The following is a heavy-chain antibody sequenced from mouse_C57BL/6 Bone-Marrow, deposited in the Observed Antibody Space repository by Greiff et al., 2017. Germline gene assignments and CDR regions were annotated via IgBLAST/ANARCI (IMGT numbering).Heavy chain of an antibody. Sequence: QVQLQQPGAELVMPGASVKLSCKASGFTFTSYWMHWVKQRPGQGLEWIGEIDPSDSFTNYNQKFKGKSTLTVDKSTSTAYMQLSSLTSEDSAVYYYARSCFCAMDYWGQGTSVTVSS. CDR3: ARSCFCAMDY. CDR2: IDPSDSFT. J-gene: IGHJ4*01. CDR1: GFTFTSYW. V-gene: IGHV1-69*01.